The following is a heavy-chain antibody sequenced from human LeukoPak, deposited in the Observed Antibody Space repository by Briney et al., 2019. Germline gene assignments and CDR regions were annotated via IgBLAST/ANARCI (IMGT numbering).Heavy chain of an antibody. V-gene: IGHV3-7*01. J-gene: IGHJ6*03. CDR3: TRSGRGVAPFYFYRAV. D-gene: IGHD3-10*01. CDR2: IKHDGSEKQDGSEK. CDR1: GFTFSQYW. Sequence: GGSLRLSCAASGFTFSQYWMSWVRQAPGKGLEWVANIKHDGSEKQDGSEKNYVDSVKGRFTISRDNAKNSLYLQMNSLRAEDTAVYYCTRSGRGVAPFYFYRAVGGKGTRVPVSS.